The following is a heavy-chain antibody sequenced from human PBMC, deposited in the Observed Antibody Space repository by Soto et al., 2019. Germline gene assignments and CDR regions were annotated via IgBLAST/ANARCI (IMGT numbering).Heavy chain of an antibody. J-gene: IGHJ6*02. CDR3: ARRVRGVAYGMDV. CDR1: GGSISSHSYC. CDR2: IYYGGST. V-gene: IGHV4-39*01. D-gene: IGHD1-26*01. Sequence: SETLSLTCTVSGGSISSHSYCWGWIRQPPGKGLEWIGSIYYGGSTYYNPSLKSRVTVSVDTSKNQFSLKLSSVTAADTAVYYCARRVRGVAYGMDVWGQGTTVTVSS.